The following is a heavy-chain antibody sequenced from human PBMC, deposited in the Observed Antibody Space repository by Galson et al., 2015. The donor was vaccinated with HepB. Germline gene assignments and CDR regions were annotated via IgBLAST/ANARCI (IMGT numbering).Heavy chain of an antibody. CDR3: ARRLRYSSSWQKYYYYGMNV. V-gene: IGHV5-10-1*01. CDR1: GYSFTSYW. J-gene: IGHJ6*02. D-gene: IGHD6-13*01. Sequence: QSGAEVKKPGESLRISCKGSGYSFTSYWISWVRQMPGKGLEWMGRIDPSDSYTNYSPSFQGHATISADKSISTAYLQWSSLKASDTAMYYCARRLRYSSSWQKYYYYGMNVWGQGTTVTVSS. CDR2: IDPSDSYT.